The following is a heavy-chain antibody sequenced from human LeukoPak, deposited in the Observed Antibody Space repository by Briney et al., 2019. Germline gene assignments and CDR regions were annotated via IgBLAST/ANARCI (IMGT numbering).Heavy chain of an antibody. CDR2: INPNSGGT. D-gene: IGHD6-6*01. V-gene: IGHV1-2*04. Sequence: ASVKVSCTASGYTFTGYYMHWVRQAPGQGLEWMGWINPNSGGTNYAQKFQGWVTMTRDTSISTAYMELSRLRSDDTAVYYCARAVEGSSSVWFDPWGQGTLVTVSS. CDR1: GYTFTGYY. CDR3: ARAVEGSSSVWFDP. J-gene: IGHJ5*02.